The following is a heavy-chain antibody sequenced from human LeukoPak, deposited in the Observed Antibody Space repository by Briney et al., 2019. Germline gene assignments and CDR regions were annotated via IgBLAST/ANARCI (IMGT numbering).Heavy chain of an antibody. Sequence: GGSLRLSCADSGVTFSSFSMHWVRQAPGKGLEWVAVISYDGTNKYYADFVKGRFTISRDNSKNMLYLQMDSLRPEDSGLYYCARDRKVVVPSIPEFWGQGTLVSVSS. J-gene: IGHJ4*02. CDR2: ISYDGTNK. CDR3: ARDRKVVVPSIPEF. CDR1: GVTFSSFS. V-gene: IGHV3-30*03. D-gene: IGHD2-21*01.